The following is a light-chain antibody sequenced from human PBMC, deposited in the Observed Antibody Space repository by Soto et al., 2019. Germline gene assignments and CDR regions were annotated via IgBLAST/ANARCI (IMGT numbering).Light chain of an antibody. J-gene: IGLJ1*01. V-gene: IGLV1-44*01. CDR1: SSNIGGSS. Sequence: QSVLTQPPSASGNPGQRVTISCSGSSSNIGGSSVNLYQHLPGTAPKLLIYTNSRRPSGVPDRFSGSKSGTSASLTISGPQSEDEAFYYCAAWDYSLSAYVFGTGTK. CDR3: AAWDYSLSAYV. CDR2: TNS.